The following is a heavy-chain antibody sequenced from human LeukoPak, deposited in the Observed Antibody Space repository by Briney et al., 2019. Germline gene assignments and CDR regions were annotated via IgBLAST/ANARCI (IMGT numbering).Heavy chain of an antibody. D-gene: IGHD6-13*01. V-gene: IGHV4-34*01. J-gene: IGHJ4*02. Sequence: PSETLSLTCAVYGGSFSGYYWSWIRQPPGKGLEWIGEINHSGSTNYNPSLKSRVTISVDTSKNQFSLKLSSVTASDTAVYYCARLRAVTRSSRWFQVRRRLDYWGQGTLVTVSS. CDR1: GGSFSGYY. CDR3: ARLRAVTRSSRWFQVRRRLDY. CDR2: INHSGST.